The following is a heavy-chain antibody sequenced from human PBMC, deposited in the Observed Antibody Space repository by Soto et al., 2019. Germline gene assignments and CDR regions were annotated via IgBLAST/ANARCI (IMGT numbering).Heavy chain of an antibody. D-gene: IGHD4-17*01. J-gene: IGHJ5*02. CDR3: ARGLTLTTWGARWFDP. Sequence: ASETLSLTCAVYGGSFSGYYWSWIRQPPGKGLEWIGEINHSGSTNYNPSLKSRVTISVDTSKNQFSLKLSSVTAADTAVYYCARGLTLTTWGARWFDPWGQGTLVTVSS. CDR1: GGSFSGYY. V-gene: IGHV4-34*01. CDR2: INHSGST.